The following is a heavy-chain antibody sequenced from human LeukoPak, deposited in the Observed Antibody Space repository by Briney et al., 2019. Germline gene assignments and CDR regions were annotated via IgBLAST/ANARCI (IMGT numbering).Heavy chain of an antibody. Sequence: ASVKVSCKASGYTFTGYYMHWVRQAPGQGLEWMGWINPNSGGTNYAQKFQGRVTMTRDTSISTAYMELSRPRSDDTAVYYCARRKVVAATPIDYWGQGTLVTVSS. J-gene: IGHJ4*02. CDR2: INPNSGGT. D-gene: IGHD2-15*01. CDR1: GYTFTGYY. V-gene: IGHV1-2*02. CDR3: ARRKVVAATPIDY.